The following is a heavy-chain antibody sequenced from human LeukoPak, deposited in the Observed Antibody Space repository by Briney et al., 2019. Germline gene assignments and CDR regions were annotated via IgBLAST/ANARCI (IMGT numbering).Heavy chain of an antibody. D-gene: IGHD3-22*01. CDR2: ISGSGTTT. CDR3: AKDDGYYDSSGYPGYFDY. CDR1: GFTFSSYG. J-gene: IGHJ4*02. Sequence: GGSLRLSCVASGFTFSSYGMTWVRQAPGKGLEWVSVISGSGTTTKYADSVKGRFTISRDNSKNTLYLQMNSLRAEDTAVYYCAKDDGYYDSSGYPGYFDYWGQGTLVTVSS. V-gene: IGHV3-23*01.